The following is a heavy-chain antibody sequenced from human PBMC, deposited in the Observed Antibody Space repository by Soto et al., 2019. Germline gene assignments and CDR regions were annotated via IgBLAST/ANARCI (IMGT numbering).Heavy chain of an antibody. CDR3: AKATTNGGWFNPFDS. Sequence: GSLRPACSPSVFSFVNYAMNWVRQAPGKGLEWVSGLSGSGTSTYYADSVKGRFAISRDNSRDTLFLQMNSLTADDTAVYYCAKATTNGGWFNPFDSWGQGALVTVSS. CDR2: LSGSGTST. V-gene: IGHV3-23*01. CDR1: VFSFVNYA. D-gene: IGHD6-19*01. J-gene: IGHJ4*02.